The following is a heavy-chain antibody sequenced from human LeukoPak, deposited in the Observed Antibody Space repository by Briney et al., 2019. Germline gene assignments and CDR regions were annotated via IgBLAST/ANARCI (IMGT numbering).Heavy chain of an antibody. CDR2: MYNTGST. CDR1: GGSISSYH. D-gene: IGHD4-17*01. J-gene: IGHJ4*02. Sequence: SETLSLTCTVSGGSISSYHWTWMRQAPGKGLEWTGYMYNTGSTNYNPSLKSRVTISAETSKNQFSLKLTSVTAADTAVYYCARGPIRTFDYWGQGTLVTVSS. V-gene: IGHV4-59*01. CDR3: ARGPIRTFDY.